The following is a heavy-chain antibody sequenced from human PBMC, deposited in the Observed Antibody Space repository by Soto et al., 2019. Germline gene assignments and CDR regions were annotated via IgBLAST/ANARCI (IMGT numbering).Heavy chain of an antibody. V-gene: IGHV1-46*01. CDR2: INPSGGSR. CDR3: ARDRGFCSGGTCYMFDY. Sequence: GASVKVSCKASGYSLTSNDMHWVRQAPGQGPEWMGIINPSGGSRRYAQRFQGRVNMTRDTSTSTVYMELSSLRTEDTAVYYCARDRGFCSGGTCYMFDYWGQGTPVTVSS. D-gene: IGHD2-15*01. J-gene: IGHJ4*02. CDR1: GYSLTSND.